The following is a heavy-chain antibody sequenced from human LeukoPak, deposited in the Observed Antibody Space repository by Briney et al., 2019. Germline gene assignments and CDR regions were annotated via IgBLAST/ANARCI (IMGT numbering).Heavy chain of an antibody. CDR1: GFTFSSYE. CDR2: ISSSGSTI. J-gene: IGHJ4*02. CDR3: ARGAYGDYGGGSDY. Sequence: GSLRLSCAASGFTFSSYEMNWVRQAPGRGLEWVSYISSSGSTIYYADSVKGRFTISRDNAKNSLYLQMNSLRAEDTAVYYCARGAYGDYGGGSDYWGQGTLVTVSS. D-gene: IGHD4-17*01. V-gene: IGHV3-48*03.